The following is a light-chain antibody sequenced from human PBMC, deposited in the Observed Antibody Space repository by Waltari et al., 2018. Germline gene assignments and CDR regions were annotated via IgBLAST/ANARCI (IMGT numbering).Light chain of an antibody. J-gene: IGKJ3*01. Sequence: DIQMTQSPSSLSASVGDRVTITCQASQDITNCLNWYQQKPGQAPKLLISDASNLKTGVPSRFSGRGFGTDFTFTISSLQPEDVATYYCQQYDVLQYTFGPGTKVNLK. CDR1: QDITNC. V-gene: IGKV1-33*01. CDR2: DAS. CDR3: QQYDVLQYT.